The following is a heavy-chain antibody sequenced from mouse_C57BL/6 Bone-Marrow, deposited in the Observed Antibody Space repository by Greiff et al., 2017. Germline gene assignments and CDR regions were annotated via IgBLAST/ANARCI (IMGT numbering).Heavy chain of an antibody. Sequence: VQLQQSGAELVRPGASVKLSCTASGFNIKDDYMHWVKQRPEQGLEWIGWIDPENGATEYASKFQGKATITADTSSNTAYLQLSSLTSEDTAVYYCTTGYLLWPHWSQGTTLTVSS. CDR3: TTGYLLWPH. CDR2: IDPENGAT. D-gene: IGHD2-1*01. CDR1: GFNIKDDY. V-gene: IGHV14-4*01. J-gene: IGHJ2*01.